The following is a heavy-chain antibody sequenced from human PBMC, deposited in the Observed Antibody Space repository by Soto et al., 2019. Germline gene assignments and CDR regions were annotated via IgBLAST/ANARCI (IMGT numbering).Heavy chain of an antibody. CDR3: AKDSPATIFGVVLRSSNFPLGMDV. V-gene: IGHV3-23*01. CDR2: ISGSGGST. CDR1: GFTFSSYA. D-gene: IGHD3-3*01. J-gene: IGHJ6*02. Sequence: GGSLRLSCAASGFTFSSYAMSWVRQAPGKGLEWVSAISGSGGSTYYADSVKGRFTISRDNSKNTLYLQMNSLRAEDTAVYYCAKDSPATIFGVVLRSSNFPLGMDVWGQGTTVTVSS.